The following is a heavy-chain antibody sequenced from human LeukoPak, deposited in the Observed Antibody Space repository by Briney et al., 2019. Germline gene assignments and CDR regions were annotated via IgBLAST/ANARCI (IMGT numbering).Heavy chain of an antibody. V-gene: IGHV1-2*02. D-gene: IGHD1-26*01. CDR2: INPNSGGT. CDR3: ARDLSGAWVGATATSNY. CDR1: GYTFSDYY. Sequence: ASVKVSCKASGYTFSDYYMHWVRQAPGQGLEWMGWINPNSGGTNYAQKFQGRVTMTRDTFISTAYMELSRLRSDDTAVYYCARDLSGAWVGATATSNYWGQGTQVTVSP. J-gene: IGHJ4*02.